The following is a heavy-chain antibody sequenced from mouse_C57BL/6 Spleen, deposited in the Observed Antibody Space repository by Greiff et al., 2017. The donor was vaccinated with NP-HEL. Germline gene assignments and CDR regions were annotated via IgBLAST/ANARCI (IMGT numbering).Heavy chain of an antibody. V-gene: IGHV5-12*01. CDR1: GFTFSDYY. CDR2: ISNGGGST. J-gene: IGHJ2*01. CDR3: ARPYYYGSSYGYFDY. D-gene: IGHD1-1*01. Sequence: EVMLVESGGGLVQPGGSLKLSCAASGFTFSDYYMYWVRQTPEKRLEWVAYISNGGGSTYYPDTVKGRVTISRDNAKNTLYLQMSRLKSEDTAMYYCARPYYYGSSYGYFDYWGQGTTLTVSS.